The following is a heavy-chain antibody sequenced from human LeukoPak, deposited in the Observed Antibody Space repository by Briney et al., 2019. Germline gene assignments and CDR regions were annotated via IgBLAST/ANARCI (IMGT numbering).Heavy chain of an antibody. Sequence: GGSLRLSCAASGFTFSSYSMNWVRQAPGKGLEWVSSISSSSSYIYYADSVKGRFTISRDNAKNSLYLQMNSLRAEDTAVYYCARGWHCSGGSCYSEYFDYWGQGTLVTVSS. V-gene: IGHV3-21*01. CDR2: ISSSSSYI. D-gene: IGHD2-15*01. J-gene: IGHJ4*02. CDR1: GFTFSSYS. CDR3: ARGWHCSGGSCYSEYFDY.